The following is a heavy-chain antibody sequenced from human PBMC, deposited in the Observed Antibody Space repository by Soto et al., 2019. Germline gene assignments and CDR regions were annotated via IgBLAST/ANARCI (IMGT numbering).Heavy chain of an antibody. V-gene: IGHV3-11*01. Sequence: QVQLVESGGGLVKPGGSLRLSCAASGFTFSDYYMSWIRQAPGKGLEWVSYISSSGSTIYYADSVKCRFTISRDNAKTSLYLQMNSLRAEDTAVYYCASQPTVAARRGVWYFDLWGRGTLVTVSS. J-gene: IGHJ2*01. CDR3: ASQPTVAARRGVWYFDL. CDR2: ISSSGSTI. CDR1: GFTFSDYY. D-gene: IGHD4-17*01.